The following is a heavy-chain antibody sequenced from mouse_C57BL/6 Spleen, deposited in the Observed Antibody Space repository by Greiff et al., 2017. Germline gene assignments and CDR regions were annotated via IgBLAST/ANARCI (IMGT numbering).Heavy chain of an antibody. D-gene: IGHD2-4*01. V-gene: IGHV6-6*01. CDR3: TREDYHYAMDY. CDR1: GFTFSDAW. J-gene: IGHJ4*01. Sequence: VMLVESGGGLVQPGGSMKLSCAASGFTFSDAWMDWVRQSPEKGLEWVAEIRNKANNHATYYAESVKGRFTISRDDSKSSVYLQRNSLRAEDTGIYYCTREDYHYAMDYWGQGTSVTVSS. CDR2: IRNKANNHAT.